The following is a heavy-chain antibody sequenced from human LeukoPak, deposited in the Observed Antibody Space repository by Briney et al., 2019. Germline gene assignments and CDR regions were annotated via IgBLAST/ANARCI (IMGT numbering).Heavy chain of an antibody. V-gene: IGHV4-31*03. Sequence: SQTLSLTCTVSGGSISSGGYYWSWIRQHPGKGLEWIGYIYYSGSTYYTPSLKSRVTISVDTSKNQFSLKLSSVTAADTAVYYCARGQDGSEIHWGQGTLVTVSS. CDR2: IYYSGST. D-gene: IGHD5-24*01. CDR1: GGSISSGGYY. CDR3: ARGQDGSEIH. J-gene: IGHJ4*02.